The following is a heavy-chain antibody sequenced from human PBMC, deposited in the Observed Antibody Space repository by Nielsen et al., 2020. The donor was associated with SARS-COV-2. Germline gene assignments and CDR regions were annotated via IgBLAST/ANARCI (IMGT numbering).Heavy chain of an antibody. J-gene: IGHJ5*02. V-gene: IGHV5-51*01. D-gene: IGHD3-22*01. CDR2: IYPGDSDT. CDR3: ARRNDSSGYYQDWFDP. CDR1: GYSFTSYW. Sequence: KVSCKGSGYSFTSYWIGWVRQMPGKGLEWMGIIYPGDSDTRYSPSFQGQVTISADKSISTAYLQWSSLKASDTAMYYCARRNDSSGYYQDWFDPWGQGTLVTVSS.